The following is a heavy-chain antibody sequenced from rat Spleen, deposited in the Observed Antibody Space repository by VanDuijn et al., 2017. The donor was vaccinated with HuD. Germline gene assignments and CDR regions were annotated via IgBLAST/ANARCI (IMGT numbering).Heavy chain of an antibody. D-gene: IGHD1-9*01. CDR1: GFTFSNYD. V-gene: IGHV5-25*01. Sequence: EVQLVESGGGLVQPGRSLKLSCAASGFTFSNYDMAWVRQAPTKGLEWVATISSDGGRNFYRDSVKGRFTISRDNAKSSLYLQMDSLRSEDTASYYCARHGYTRYYFDYWGQGVMVTVSS. CDR2: ISSDGGRN. J-gene: IGHJ2*01. CDR3: ARHGYTRYYFDY.